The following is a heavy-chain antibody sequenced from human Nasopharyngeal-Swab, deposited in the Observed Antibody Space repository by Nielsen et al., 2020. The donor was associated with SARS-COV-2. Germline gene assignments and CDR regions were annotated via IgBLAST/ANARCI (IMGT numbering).Heavy chain of an antibody. V-gene: IGHV4-34*01. CDR2: INHSGST. D-gene: IGHD6-13*01. Sequence: SETLSLTCAVYGGSFSGYYWSWIRQPPGKGLEWIGEINHSGSTNYNPSPKSRVTISVDTSKNQFSLKLSSVTAADTAVYYCARGGLLVAAGHNWFDPWGQGTLVTVSS. CDR3: ARGGLLVAAGHNWFDP. J-gene: IGHJ5*02. CDR1: GGSFSGYY.